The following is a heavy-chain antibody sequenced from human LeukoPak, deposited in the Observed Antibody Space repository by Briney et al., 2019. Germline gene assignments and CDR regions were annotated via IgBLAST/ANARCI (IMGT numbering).Heavy chain of an antibody. J-gene: IGHJ4*02. V-gene: IGHV3-30*18. CDR1: GFTFSSYG. CDR2: ISYDGSNK. D-gene: IGHD5-24*01. Sequence: QPGRSLRLSCAASGFTFSSYGMHWVRQAPGKGLEWVAVISYDGSNKYYADSVKGRITISRDNSKNTLYLQMNSLRAEDTAVYYCAKGHYVEMATNLPFDYWGQGTLFTVSS. CDR3: AKGHYVEMATNLPFDY.